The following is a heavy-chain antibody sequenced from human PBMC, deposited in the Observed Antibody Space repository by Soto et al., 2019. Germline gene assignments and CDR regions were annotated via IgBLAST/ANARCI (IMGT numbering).Heavy chain of an antibody. CDR1: GVTFSSYA. V-gene: IGHV3-30*03. CDR3: ATNSYGYVSTYYFDY. Sequence: QVQLVESGGGVVQPGRSLRVSCAASGVTFSSYAMHWVRQAPGKGLEWVAVISYDASTKYYADSVKGRFTISRDNSKNTLYLQMNSLRAEDTAVYYCATNSYGYVSTYYFDYWGQGTLVTVSS. D-gene: IGHD5-18*01. J-gene: IGHJ4*02. CDR2: ISYDASTK.